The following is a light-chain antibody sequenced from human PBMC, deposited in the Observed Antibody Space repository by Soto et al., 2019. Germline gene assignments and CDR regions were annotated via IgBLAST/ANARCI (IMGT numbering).Light chain of an antibody. CDR3: SSYAGSNNLGV. V-gene: IGLV2-8*01. J-gene: IGLJ2*01. Sequence: QSALTQPPSASGSPGQSVTIPCTGTSSKVGGYTYVSWYQQHPGKAPKLMIYGVSKRPSGVPDRFSGSKSGNTASLTVSGLQAEDEADYYCSSYAGSNNLGVFGGGTKLTVL. CDR1: SSKVGGYTY. CDR2: GVS.